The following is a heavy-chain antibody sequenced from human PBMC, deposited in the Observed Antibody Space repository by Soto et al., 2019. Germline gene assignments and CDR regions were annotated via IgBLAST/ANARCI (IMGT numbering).Heavy chain of an antibody. V-gene: IGHV1-18*01. D-gene: IGHD2-2*01. J-gene: IGHJ5*02. CDR3: ARVVPGAEAWFGP. Sequence: QVQLVQSGGEVKRPGASVKVSCKTSGHSFSNYGITWVRQAPGQPLEWLGWISLYSDGTYYAQKFQGRVSMHTDTSTTTAYMERRSLRSHETAVHYSARVVPGAEAWFGPWGQGTLLTVSP. CDR2: ISLYSDGT. CDR1: GHSFSNYG.